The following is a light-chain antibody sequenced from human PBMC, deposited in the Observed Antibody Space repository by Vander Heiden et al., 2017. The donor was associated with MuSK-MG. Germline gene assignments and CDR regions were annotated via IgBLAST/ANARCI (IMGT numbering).Light chain of an antibody. J-gene: IGKJ4*01. CDR1: QSVLYRSNDKSA. CDR2: WAS. Sequence: DIVMTQSPDSLAVSLGERATINCKSSQSVLYRSNDKSALAWYQQKPGRSPKLLISWASTRESGVPDRFSGSGSGTHFTLTISSLQAEDVAVYYCQKYSSTPLTFGGGTRVEIK. CDR3: QKYSSTPLT. V-gene: IGKV4-1*01.